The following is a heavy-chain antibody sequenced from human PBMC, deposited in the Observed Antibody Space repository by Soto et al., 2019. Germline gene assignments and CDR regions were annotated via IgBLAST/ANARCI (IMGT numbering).Heavy chain of an antibody. J-gene: IGHJ3*02. CDR3: AREYVTAFDI. Sequence: SVKVSCKASGGPFISYAIIWVRQAPGQGLEWMGGIIPIFGTANYAQKFQGRVTITADESTSTAYMELSSLRSEDTAVYYCAREYVTAFDIWGQRTMVTVSS. V-gene: IGHV1-69*01. D-gene: IGHD2-21*02. CDR1: GGPFISYA. CDR2: IIPIFGTA.